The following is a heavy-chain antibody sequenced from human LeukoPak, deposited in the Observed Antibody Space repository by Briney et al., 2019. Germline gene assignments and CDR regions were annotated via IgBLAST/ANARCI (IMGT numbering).Heavy chain of an antibody. D-gene: IGHD3-22*01. CDR2: INPSGGST. CDR1: GYTFTSYY. V-gene: IGHV1-46*01. Sequence: ASVTVSCRASGYTFTSYYMHWVRQAPGQGLEWMGIINPSGGSTSYAQKFQGRVTMTRDTSTSTVYMELSSLRSEDTAVYYCARDYYEVFYYFDYWGQGTLVTVSS. J-gene: IGHJ4*02. CDR3: ARDYYEVFYYFDY.